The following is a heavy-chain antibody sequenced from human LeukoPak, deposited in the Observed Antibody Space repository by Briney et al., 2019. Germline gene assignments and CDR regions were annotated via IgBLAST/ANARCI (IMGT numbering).Heavy chain of an antibody. V-gene: IGHV3-30-3*01. CDR3: ARDQIIVATIPDYYYGMDV. CDR1: GFTFSSYR. Sequence: GGSLRLSCAASGFTFSSYRMHWVRQAPGKGLEWVAVISYDGSNKYYADSVKGRFTISRDNSKNTLYLQMNSLRAEDTAVYYCARDQIIVATIPDYYYGMDVWGQGTTVTVSS. D-gene: IGHD5-12*01. J-gene: IGHJ6*02. CDR2: ISYDGSNK.